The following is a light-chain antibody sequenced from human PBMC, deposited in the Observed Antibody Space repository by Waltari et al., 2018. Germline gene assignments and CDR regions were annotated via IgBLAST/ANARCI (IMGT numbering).Light chain of an antibody. Sequence: QSALTQPASVSGSPGQAITISCPGTSTNVWGYNPVSWYRHDPGKAPELMIFGVSERPSGISNRLSGSKSGNTATLTISGLQAEDEADYYCLSYSGRSDYVFGTGTRV. CDR1: STNVWGYNP. CDR2: GVS. V-gene: IGLV2-23*02. CDR3: LSYSGRSDYV. J-gene: IGLJ1*01.